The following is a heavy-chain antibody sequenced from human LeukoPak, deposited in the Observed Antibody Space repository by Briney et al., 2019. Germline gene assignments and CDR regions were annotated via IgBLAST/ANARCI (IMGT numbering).Heavy chain of an antibody. V-gene: IGHV4-34*01. CDR1: GGSFSGYY. CDR3: ARGRGLEWLPFNWFDP. CDR2: INHSGST. D-gene: IGHD3-3*01. Sequence: PSETLSLTCAVYGGSFSGYYWSWTRQPPGKGLEWIGEINHSGSTNYNPSLKSRVTISVDTSKNQFSLKLSSVTAADTAVYYCARGRGLEWLPFNWFDPWGQGTLVTVSS. J-gene: IGHJ5*02.